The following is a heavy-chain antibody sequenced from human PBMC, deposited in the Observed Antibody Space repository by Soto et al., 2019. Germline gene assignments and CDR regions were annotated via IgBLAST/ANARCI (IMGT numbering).Heavy chain of an antibody. CDR2: ISSSSSYI. CDR3: ARAHSTVRGVINY. V-gene: IGHV3-21*01. J-gene: IGHJ4*02. CDR1: GFTFSSYS. Sequence: GGSLILSCAASGFTFSSYSMNWVRQAPGKGLEWVSSISSSSSYIYYADSVKGRFTISRDNAKNSLYLQMNSLRAEDTAVYYCARAHSTVRGVINYWGQGTLVTVSS. D-gene: IGHD3-10*01.